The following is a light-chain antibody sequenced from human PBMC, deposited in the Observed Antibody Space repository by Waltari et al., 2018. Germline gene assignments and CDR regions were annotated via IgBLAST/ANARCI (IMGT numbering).Light chain of an antibody. CDR3: QQSYSTPV. J-gene: IGKJ4*01. Sequence: DIQMTQSPSSLSASVGDRVTITCRASQSIISSLNWYQQKPGKAPKLLIYAASNLQTGVPSRFNGSGSGTDFTLTITSLQPEDFATYYCQQSYSTPVFGGGTKVEIK. V-gene: IGKV1-39*01. CDR1: QSIISS. CDR2: AAS.